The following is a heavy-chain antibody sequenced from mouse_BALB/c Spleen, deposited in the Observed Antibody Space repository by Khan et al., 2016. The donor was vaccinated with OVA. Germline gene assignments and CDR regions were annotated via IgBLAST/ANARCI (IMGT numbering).Heavy chain of an antibody. CDR1: GYTFTTAG. V-gene: IGHV9-4*02. J-gene: IGHJ4*01. D-gene: IGHD2-12*01. CDR3: ARGGSAYYRSGGGAMDY. Sequence: QIQLVQSGPELKKPGETVRISCKASGYTFTTAGMQWVQKMPGKGLKWIGWINTHSGVPKYAEDFKGRFAFSLETSASTAYLQITNLKNEDTATYSCARGGSAYYRSGGGAMDYWGQGTSVTVSS. CDR2: INTHSGVP.